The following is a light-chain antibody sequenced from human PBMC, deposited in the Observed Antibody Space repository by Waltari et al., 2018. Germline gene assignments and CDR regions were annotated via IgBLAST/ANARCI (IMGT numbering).Light chain of an antibody. CDR1: SSDVGSYNF. CDR3: FSYAGSSTFK. V-gene: IGLV2-23*02. Sequence: QSALTQPASVSGSPGLSITISCTGTSSDVGSYNFVSWYQHHPGKTPKLIIYEVTKRPLGVSERFAGSKSDNTASLTISGLQAEDEADHYCFSYAGSSTFKFGGGTMLTVL. CDR2: EVT. J-gene: IGLJ2*01.